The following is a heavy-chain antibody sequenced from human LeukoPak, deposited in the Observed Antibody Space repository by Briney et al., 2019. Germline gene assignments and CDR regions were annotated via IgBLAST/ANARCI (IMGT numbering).Heavy chain of an antibody. CDR3: ARVGGVSGSYYPFDY. D-gene: IGHD1-26*01. CDR2: INPSGGST. CDR1: GYTFTSYA. Sequence: ASVKVSCKASGYTFTSYAMNWVRQAPGQGLEWMGIINPSGGSTSYAQKFQGRVTMTRDTSTSTVYMELSSLRSEDTAVYYCARVGGVSGSYYPFDYWGQGTLVTVSS. V-gene: IGHV1-46*01. J-gene: IGHJ4*02.